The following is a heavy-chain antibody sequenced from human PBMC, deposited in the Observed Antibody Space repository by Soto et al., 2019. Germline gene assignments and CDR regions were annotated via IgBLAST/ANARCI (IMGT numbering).Heavy chain of an antibody. J-gene: IGHJ6*02. CDR1: GFTFSNAW. V-gene: IGHV3-15*07. D-gene: IGHD1-26*01. CDR3: TTAGGSYFSYYYYGMDV. CDR2: IKSKTDGGTT. Sequence: LRLSCAASGFTFSNAWMNWVRQAPGKGLEWVGRIKSKTDGGTTDYAAPVKGRFTISRDDSKNTLYLQMNSLKTEDTAVYYCTTAGGSYFSYYYYGMDVWGQGTTVTVSS.